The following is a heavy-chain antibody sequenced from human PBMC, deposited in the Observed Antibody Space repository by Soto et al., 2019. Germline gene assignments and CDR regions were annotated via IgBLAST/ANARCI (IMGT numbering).Heavy chain of an antibody. J-gene: IGHJ4*02. D-gene: IGHD4-17*01. V-gene: IGHV4-31*03. CDR2: IYYSGST. CDR3: ARAVGGYGDYWDDY. Sequence: KPPETLSLTCTVSGGSISSGGYYWSWIRQHPGKGLEWIGYIYYSGSTYYNPSLKSRVTISVDTSKNQFSLKLSSVTAADTAVYYCARAVGGYGDYWDDYWGQGTLVTVSS. CDR1: GGSISSGGYY.